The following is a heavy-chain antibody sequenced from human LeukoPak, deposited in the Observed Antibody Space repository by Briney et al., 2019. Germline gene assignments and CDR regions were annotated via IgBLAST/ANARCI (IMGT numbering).Heavy chain of an antibody. Sequence: GASVKVSCKTSGYTFTGYYMHWVRQAPGLGLEWVGLLNPNSGATNYAQKFQGRVTMTRDTSISTAYMELSSLTSDDTAVYFCARDGAAPCKRFDYWGQGALVTVSS. D-gene: IGHD6-13*01. CDR1: GYTFTGYY. J-gene: IGHJ4*02. V-gene: IGHV1-2*02. CDR3: ARDGAAPCKRFDY. CDR2: LNPNSGAT.